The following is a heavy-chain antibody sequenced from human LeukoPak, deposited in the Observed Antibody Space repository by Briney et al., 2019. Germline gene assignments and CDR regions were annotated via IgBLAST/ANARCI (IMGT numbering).Heavy chain of an antibody. V-gene: IGHV4-39*01. J-gene: IGHJ5*02. D-gene: IGHD4-17*01. Sequence: KSSETLSLTCTVSGGSISSSSYYWGWIRQPPGKGLEWIGSTYYSGNTYYNPSLKSRVTISIDTSKNQFSLKLSSVTAAETAVYYCASGDYATKWLGPWGQGTLVTVSS. CDR3: ASGDYATKWLGP. CDR2: TYYSGNT. CDR1: GGSISSSSYY.